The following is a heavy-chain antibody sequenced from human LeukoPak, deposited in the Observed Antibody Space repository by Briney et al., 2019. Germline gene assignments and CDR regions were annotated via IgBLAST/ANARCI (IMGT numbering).Heavy chain of an antibody. CDR3: ARFKKEDYYDSSGYYGPAN. CDR2: ISGSGGST. CDR1: GFTFSSYA. Sequence: GGSLRLSCAASGFTFSSYAMSWVRQAPGKGLEWVSAISGSGGSTYYADSVKGRFTISRDNSKNTLYLQVNSLRAEDTAVYYCARFKKEDYYDSSGYYGPANWGQGTPVTVSS. D-gene: IGHD3-22*01. V-gene: IGHV3-23*01. J-gene: IGHJ4*02.